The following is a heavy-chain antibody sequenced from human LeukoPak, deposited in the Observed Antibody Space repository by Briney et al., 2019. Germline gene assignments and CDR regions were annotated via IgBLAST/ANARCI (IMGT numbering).Heavy chain of an antibody. CDR3: ARDLCTNGVCYPDY. Sequence: SETLSLTCAVYGGSFSGYYWSWIRQPPGKGLEWIGYIYYSGSTNYNPSLKSRVTISVDTSKNQFSLKLSSVTAADTAVYYYARDLCTNGVCYPDYWGQGTLVTVSS. CDR1: GGSFSGYY. V-gene: IGHV4-59*01. J-gene: IGHJ4*02. CDR2: IYYSGST. D-gene: IGHD2-8*01.